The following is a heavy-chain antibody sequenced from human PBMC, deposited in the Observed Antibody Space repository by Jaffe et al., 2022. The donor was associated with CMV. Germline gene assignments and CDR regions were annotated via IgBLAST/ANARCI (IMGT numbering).Heavy chain of an antibody. V-gene: IGHV3-48*02. J-gene: IGHJ2*01. D-gene: IGHD1-26*01. Sequence: EVQLVESGGGLVQPGGSLRLSCAASGFTFSSYSMNWVRQAPGKGLEWVSYISSSSSTIYYADSVKGRFTISRDNAKNSLYLQMNSLRDEDTAVYYCAREGVGATHNYWYFDLWGRGTLVTVSS. CDR2: ISSSSSTI. CDR3: AREGVGATHNYWYFDL. CDR1: GFTFSSYS.